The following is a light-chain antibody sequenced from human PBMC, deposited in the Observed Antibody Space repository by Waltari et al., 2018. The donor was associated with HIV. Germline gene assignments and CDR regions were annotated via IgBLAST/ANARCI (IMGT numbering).Light chain of an antibody. J-gene: IGKJ2*03. CDR3: QHFGASHPMYS. V-gene: IGKV3-20*01. CDR1: RSVDSSY. CDR2: VAS. Sequence: EFVLTQPPGTLPLSPGERAPLSCSTTRSVDSSYLAWYQHRHGQAPRLLIYVASNRASGISVTFTCSGSGTDFDLTISRLKLEDVAVYYCQHFGASHPMYSFGQGTKLENK.